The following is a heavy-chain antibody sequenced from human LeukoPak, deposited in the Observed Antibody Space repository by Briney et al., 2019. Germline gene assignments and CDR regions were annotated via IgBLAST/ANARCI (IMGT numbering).Heavy chain of an antibody. D-gene: IGHD6-6*01. CDR2: INHSGST. CDR1: GFTFSDYY. J-gene: IGHJ4*02. V-gene: IGHV4-34*08. Sequence: PGGSLRLSCAASGFTFSDYYMSWIRQPPGKGLEWIGEINHSGSTNYNPSLKSRVTISVDTSKNQFSLKLSSVTAADTAVYYCAILGYSSSSGFDYWGQGTLVTVSS. CDR3: AILGYSSSSGFDY.